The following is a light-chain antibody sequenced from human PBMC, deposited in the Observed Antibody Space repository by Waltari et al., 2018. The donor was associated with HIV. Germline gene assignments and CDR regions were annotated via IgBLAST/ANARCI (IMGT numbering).Light chain of an antibody. J-gene: IGLJ1*01. CDR2: DNS. V-gene: IGLV1-51*01. CDR3: GTWDSSLSAVV. Sequence: QSVLTQPPSVSAPPGQKVTISCSGSTSNIGHNYVSCYQRLPGTAPKLLIYDNSERPSGIPDRFSGSKSGTSATLGITGLQTGDEADYYCGTWDSSLSAVVFGTGTKVTVL. CDR1: TSNIGHNY.